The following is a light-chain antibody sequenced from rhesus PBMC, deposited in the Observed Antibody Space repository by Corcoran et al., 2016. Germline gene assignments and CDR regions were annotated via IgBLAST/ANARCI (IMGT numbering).Light chain of an antibody. V-gene: IGKV1-22*01. CDR1: QRISSW. CDR2: KAS. Sequence: DIQMTQSPSSLSASVGDTVTITCRASQRISSWLAWYQLKPGKAPKLLIYKASTLKSGVPSRFRGSGAGTDCTLTSSSLQSEDFATDYCQQCSSSPLTFGGGTRVELK. J-gene: IGKJ4*01. CDR3: QQCSSSPLT.